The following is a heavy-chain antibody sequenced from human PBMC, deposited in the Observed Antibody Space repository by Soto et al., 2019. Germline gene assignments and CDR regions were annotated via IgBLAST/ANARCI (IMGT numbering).Heavy chain of an antibody. CDR2: ISAYNGNT. Sequence: ASVKVSCKASGYTFTSYGISWVRQAPGQGLEWMGWISAYNGNTNYAQKLQGRVTMTTDTSTSTAYMELRSLRSDDTAVYYCARDILNYYGSGSYYNDLDYWGQGTLVTVSS. D-gene: IGHD3-10*01. CDR3: ARDILNYYGSGSYYNDLDY. CDR1: GYTFTSYG. V-gene: IGHV1-18*01. J-gene: IGHJ4*02.